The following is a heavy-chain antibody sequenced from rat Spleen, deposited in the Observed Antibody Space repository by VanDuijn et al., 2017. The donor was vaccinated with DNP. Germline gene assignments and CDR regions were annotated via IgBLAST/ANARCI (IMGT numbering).Heavy chain of an antibody. J-gene: IGHJ3*01. CDR1: GFTFSDYY. CDR3: ATSPGPNWFAY. Sequence: EVQLVESGGGLVQPGRSLKLSCAASGFTFSDYYMAWVRQAPTMGLECVAYISPSGGGTYYRDSVKGRFTISRDNANHTLYLQMDSLRSEDTATYYCATSPGPNWFAYWGQGTLVTVSS. V-gene: IGHV5-27*01. CDR2: ISPSGGGT. D-gene: IGHD1-4*01.